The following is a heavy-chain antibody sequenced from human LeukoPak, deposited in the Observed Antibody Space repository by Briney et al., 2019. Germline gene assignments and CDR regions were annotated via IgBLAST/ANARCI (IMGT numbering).Heavy chain of an antibody. J-gene: IGHJ4*02. Sequence: GASVKVSCKASGYTFTGYYMHWVRQAPGQGLEWMGWINPKSGGTNYAQKFQGRVTMTWDTSISTVYMEVSSLRSDDTAVYYCARAGPKDYWGQGTLVIVSS. CDR2: INPKSGGT. CDR1: GYTFTGYY. CDR3: ARAGPKDY. V-gene: IGHV1-2*02.